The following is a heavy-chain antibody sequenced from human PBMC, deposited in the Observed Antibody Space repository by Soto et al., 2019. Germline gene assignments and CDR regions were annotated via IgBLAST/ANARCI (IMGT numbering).Heavy chain of an antibody. J-gene: IGHJ6*03. D-gene: IGHD4-17*01. CDR1: GFTFSGSA. CDR2: IRSKANSYAT. CDR3: TTHGDYGTIYYYYMDV. V-gene: IGHV3-73*01. Sequence: PGGSLRLSCAASGFTFSGSAMHWVRQASGKGLEWVGRIRSKANSYATAYTASVKGRFTISRDDSKNTAYLQMNSLKTEDTAVYYCTTHGDYGTIYYYYMDVWGKGTTVTVSS.